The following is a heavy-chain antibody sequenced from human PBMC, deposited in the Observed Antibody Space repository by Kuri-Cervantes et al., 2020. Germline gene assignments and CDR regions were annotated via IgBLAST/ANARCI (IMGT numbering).Heavy chain of an antibody. Sequence: ASVKVSCKASGFTFTSYGITWVRQAPGQGLEWVGWISPYNGVTDSAQKIQGRVTMTTDTSTSTAYMELRNLRSDAAAVYYCARAPYNWNGGYFDYWGQGTLVTVSS. D-gene: IGHD1-1*01. CDR3: ARAPYNWNGGYFDY. CDR1: GFTFTSYG. V-gene: IGHV1-18*01. CDR2: ISPYNGVT. J-gene: IGHJ4*02.